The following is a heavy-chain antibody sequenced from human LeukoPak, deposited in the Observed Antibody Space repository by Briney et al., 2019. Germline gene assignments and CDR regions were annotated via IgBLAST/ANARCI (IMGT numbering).Heavy chain of an antibody. CDR1: GGSFNDYY. Sequence: SETLSLTCAVYGGSFNDYYWNWIRQPPGKGLEWIGEINLRGSTTYNPSLKSRVTISLDESKNQFSLKVTSVTAADTAVYYCVRDRLDLLVDIWGQGTMVTVSS. V-gene: IGHV4-34*01. D-gene: IGHD1-26*01. J-gene: IGHJ3*02. CDR3: VRDRLDLLVDI. CDR2: INLRGST.